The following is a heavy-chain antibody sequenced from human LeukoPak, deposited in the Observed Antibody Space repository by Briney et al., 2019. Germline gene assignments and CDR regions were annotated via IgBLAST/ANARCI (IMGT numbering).Heavy chain of an antibody. CDR2: SGST. D-gene: IGHD6-6*01. V-gene: IGHV4-59*01. Sequence: PSETLSLTCIVPGGSTSSYYWSWIRQPPGKGLEWIGYSGSTNYNPYLKSRVTISVDPSKTQFSLKLSSVTAAAAAVYYCARAPIKGIAARPRYFDYWGEGTLVTVSS. CDR1: GGSTSSYY. CDR3: ARAPIKGIAARPRYFDY. J-gene: IGHJ4*02.